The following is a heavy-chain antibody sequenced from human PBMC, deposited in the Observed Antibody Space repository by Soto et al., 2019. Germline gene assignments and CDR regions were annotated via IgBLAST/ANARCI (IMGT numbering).Heavy chain of an antibody. CDR1: GGTISSYA. D-gene: IGHD3-9*01. V-gene: IGHV1-69*06. Sequence: QVQLVQSGAEVKKPGSSVKVSCKASGGTISSYAISWVRQAPGQGLEWMGGIIPMFDTENYAQKFQGRVKITADKATSTAFMDRTSLRYEDTAVYYCARGHFDWSTRTYGAFDICGQGIMVTVSS. CDR3: ARGHFDWSTRTYGAFDI. J-gene: IGHJ3*02. CDR2: IIPMFDTE.